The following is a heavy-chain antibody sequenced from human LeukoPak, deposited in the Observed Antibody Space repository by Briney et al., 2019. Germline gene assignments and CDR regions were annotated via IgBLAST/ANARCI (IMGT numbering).Heavy chain of an antibody. CDR3: ARKPGRNYYYMDV. CDR2: IYYSGST. D-gene: IGHD1-14*01. CDR1: GVSISSSSYY. J-gene: IGHJ6*03. V-gene: IGHV4-39*07. Sequence: SETLSLTCTVSGVSISSSSYYWGWLRQPPGKGLEWIGSIYYSGSTYYNPSLKSRVTISVDTSKNQFSLKLSSVTAADTAVYYCARKPGRNYYYMDVWGKGTTVTISS.